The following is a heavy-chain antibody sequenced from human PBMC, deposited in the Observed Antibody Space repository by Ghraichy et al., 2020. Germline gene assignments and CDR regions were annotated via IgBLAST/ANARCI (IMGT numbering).Heavy chain of an antibody. CDR3: ARLEWIQRGFDY. Sequence: SETLSLTCTVSGGSISSSSYYWGWIRQPPGKGLEWIGSIYYSGSTYYNPSLKSRVTISVDTSKNQFSLKLSSVTAADTAVYYCARLEWIQRGFDYWGQGTLVTVSS. J-gene: IGHJ4*02. V-gene: IGHV4-39*07. CDR1: GGSISSSSYY. D-gene: IGHD5-18*01. CDR2: IYYSGST.